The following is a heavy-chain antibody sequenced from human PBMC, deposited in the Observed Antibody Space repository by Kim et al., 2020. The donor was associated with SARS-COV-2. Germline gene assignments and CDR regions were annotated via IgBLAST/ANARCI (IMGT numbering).Heavy chain of an antibody. D-gene: IGHD5-18*01. V-gene: IGHV3-64*01. CDR1: GFTFSSYA. J-gene: IGHJ4*02. CDR3: ARGFYGIQFYYFDN. CDR2: ISSNGGST. Sequence: GGSLRLSCAASGFTFSSYAMHWVRQAPGKGLEYVSGISSNGGSTYYANSVKGRFTISRDNSKNTLYLQMGSLRADDMAVYYCARGFYGIQFYYFDNWGQGTQATVSS.